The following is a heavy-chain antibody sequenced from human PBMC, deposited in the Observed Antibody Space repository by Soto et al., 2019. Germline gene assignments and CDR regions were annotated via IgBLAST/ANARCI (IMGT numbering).Heavy chain of an antibody. CDR3: ARSSGGSGKLWNYYGMDV. J-gene: IGHJ6*02. CDR1: GFTFSSYS. Sequence: EVQLVESGGGLVKPGGSLRLSCAASGFTFSSYSMNWARQAPGKGLEWVSSISSGSSYIYYADSVKGRFTISRDNAKNSLYLQMNSLRAEDTAVYYCARSSGGSGKLWNYYGMDVWGQGTTVTVSS. D-gene: IGHD3-10*01. V-gene: IGHV3-21*06. CDR2: ISSGSSYI.